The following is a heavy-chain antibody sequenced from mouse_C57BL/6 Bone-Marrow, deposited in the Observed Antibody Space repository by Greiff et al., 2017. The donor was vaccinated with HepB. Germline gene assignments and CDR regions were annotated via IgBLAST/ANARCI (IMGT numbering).Heavy chain of an antibody. Sequence: VQRVESGAELVRPGTSVKVSCKASGYAFTNYLIEWVKQRPGQGLEWIGVINPGSGGTNYNEKFKGKATLTADKSSSTAYMQLSSLTSEDSAVYFCARGLLFAYWGQGTLVTVSA. CDR1: GYAFTNYL. J-gene: IGHJ3*01. D-gene: IGHD2-3*01. CDR3: ARGLLFAY. CDR2: INPGSGGT. V-gene: IGHV1-54*01.